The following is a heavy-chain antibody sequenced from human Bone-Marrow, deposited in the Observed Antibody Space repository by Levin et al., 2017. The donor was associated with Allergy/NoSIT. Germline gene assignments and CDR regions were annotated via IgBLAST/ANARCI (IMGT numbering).Heavy chain of an antibody. CDR3: VRHPDYYGSGGRPLFYFDL. CDR2: VFFRGDT. Sequence: RSSETLSLTCTGSGSSISSSSFYWGWIRQTPGRGLEWIASVFFRGDTYYNPSLKSRVTISVDTPKNQFSLQLTSVTAADTAVYFCVRHPDYYGSGGRPLFYFDLWGHGTLVTVSA. D-gene: IGHD3-10*01. J-gene: IGHJ4*01. CDR1: GSSISSSSFY. V-gene: IGHV4-39*01.